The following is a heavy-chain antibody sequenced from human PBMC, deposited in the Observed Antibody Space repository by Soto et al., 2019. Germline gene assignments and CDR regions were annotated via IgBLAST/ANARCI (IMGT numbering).Heavy chain of an antibody. CDR2: ISGSGGST. CDR3: AKLVGGYDFWSGYPSDY. V-gene: IGHV3-23*01. D-gene: IGHD3-3*01. Sequence: GGSLRLSCAASGFTFSSYAMSWVRQAPGKGLEWVSAISGSGGSTYYADSVKGRFTISRDNSKNTLYLQMNSLRAEDTAVYYCAKLVGGYDFWSGYPSDYWGQGTLVTVSS. J-gene: IGHJ4*02. CDR1: GFTFSSYA.